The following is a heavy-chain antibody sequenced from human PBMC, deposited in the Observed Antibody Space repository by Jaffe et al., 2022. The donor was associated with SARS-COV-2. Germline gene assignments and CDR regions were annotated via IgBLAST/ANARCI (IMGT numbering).Heavy chain of an antibody. CDR2: INPNSGGT. J-gene: IGHJ6*02. CDR1: GYTFTGYY. V-gene: IGHV1-2*02. Sequence: QVQLVQSGAEVKKPGASVKVSCKASGYTFTGYYMHWVRQAPGQGLEWMGWINPNSGGTNYAQKFQGRVTMTRDTSISTAYMELSRLRSDDTAVYYCAILDEAVADLPDMDVWGQGTTVTVSS. CDR3: AILDEAVADLPDMDV. D-gene: IGHD6-19*01.